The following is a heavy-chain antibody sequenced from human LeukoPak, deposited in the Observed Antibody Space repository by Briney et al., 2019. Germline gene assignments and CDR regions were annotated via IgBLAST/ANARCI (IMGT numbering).Heavy chain of an antibody. V-gene: IGHV4-4*07. CDR1: DGSISGYY. J-gene: IGHJ3*02. Sequence: SETLSLTCTVSDGSISGYYWRWIRHPAGKGLEWIGRIYTSGSTNYNPSLKSRVTMSVDTSKNHFSLKLSSVTAADTAVYYCASGPQDYGGHSDYNDGFDIWGQGTMVTVSS. CDR3: ASGPQDYGGHSDYNDGFDI. D-gene: IGHD4-23*01. CDR2: IYTSGST.